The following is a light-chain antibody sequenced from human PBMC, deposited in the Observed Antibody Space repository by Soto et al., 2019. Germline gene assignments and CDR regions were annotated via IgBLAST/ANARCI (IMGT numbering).Light chain of an antibody. Sequence: EIVLTQSPGTLSLSPGETATLSCRASQRVGSRFLAWYQQKPGQAPRLLIYGASNRATGIPDRFSGSGSGTEFTLSISRLEPEDFAMYYCQQYDGSPRTFGQGTKVDI. CDR2: GAS. J-gene: IGKJ1*01. CDR3: QQYDGSPRT. CDR1: QRVGSRF. V-gene: IGKV3-20*01.